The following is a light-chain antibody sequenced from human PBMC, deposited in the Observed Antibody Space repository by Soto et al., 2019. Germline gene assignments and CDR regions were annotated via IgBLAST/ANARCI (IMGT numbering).Light chain of an antibody. CDR1: QSVRSY. Sequence: ETVLTQSPATLSLSPGERATLSCRASQSVRSYLAWYQQKPGQAPRLLIYDASNRATGIPARFSGTGSGTDFTLTISSLEPEDFAVYYCQQRYAWPPLTFGGGTKVEIK. V-gene: IGKV3-11*01. CDR3: QQRYAWPPLT. CDR2: DAS. J-gene: IGKJ4*01.